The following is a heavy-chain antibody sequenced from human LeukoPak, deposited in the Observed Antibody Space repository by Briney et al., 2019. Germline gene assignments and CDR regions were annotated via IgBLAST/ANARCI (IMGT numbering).Heavy chain of an antibody. CDR2: IHRSGST. CDR1: GGSITSDNW. V-gene: IGHV4-4*02. Sequence: SETLSLTCSVSGGSITSDNWWSWVRQPPGKGLEWVGEIHRSGSTNQNPSLKSRVTISLDKSKNHFSLRLSPVTAADTAVYYCAKSGDLWGQGTLVTVSS. CDR3: AKSGDL. J-gene: IGHJ4*02. D-gene: IGHD2-21*01.